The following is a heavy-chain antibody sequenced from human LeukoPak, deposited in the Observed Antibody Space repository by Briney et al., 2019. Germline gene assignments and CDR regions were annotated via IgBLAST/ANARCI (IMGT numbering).Heavy chain of an antibody. CDR2: IIPIFGTA. V-gene: IGHV1-69*05. Sequence: PVKVSCKASGGTFSSYAISWVRQAPGQGLEWMGGIIPIFGTANYAQKFQGRVTITTDESTSTAYMELSSLRSEDTAVYYCAASGYDYYFDYWGQGTLVTVSS. CDR1: GGTFSSYA. D-gene: IGHD5-12*01. J-gene: IGHJ4*02. CDR3: AASGYDYYFDY.